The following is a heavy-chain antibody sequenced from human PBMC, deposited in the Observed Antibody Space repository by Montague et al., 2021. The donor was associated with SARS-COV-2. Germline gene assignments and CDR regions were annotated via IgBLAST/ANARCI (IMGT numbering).Heavy chain of an antibody. Sequence: SETRSLTCAVYGGSFSGYYWCWIRQPPGKGLEWIGEINHSGSTNXNPSLKSRVTISVDTSKNQFSLKLSTVTAADTAVYYCARGRRILLWFGELLSGGDYYGMDVWGQGTTVTVSS. J-gene: IGHJ6*02. CDR2: INHSGST. V-gene: IGHV4-34*01. CDR3: ARGRRILLWFGELLSGGDYYGMDV. CDR1: GGSFSGYY. D-gene: IGHD3-10*01.